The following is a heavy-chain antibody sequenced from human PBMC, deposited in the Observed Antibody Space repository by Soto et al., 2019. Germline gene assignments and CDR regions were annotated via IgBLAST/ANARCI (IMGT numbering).Heavy chain of an antibody. CDR2: ISSSSSYI. V-gene: IGHV3-21*01. D-gene: IGHD1-7*01. Sequence: GGSLRLSCAASGFTFSSYSMNWVRQAPGKGLEWVSSISSSSSYIYYTDSVKGRFTISRDNAKNSLYLQMNSLRAEDTAVYYCARGKRLTGTTLFDYWGQGTLVTVSS. CDR1: GFTFSSYS. CDR3: ARGKRLTGTTLFDY. J-gene: IGHJ4*02.